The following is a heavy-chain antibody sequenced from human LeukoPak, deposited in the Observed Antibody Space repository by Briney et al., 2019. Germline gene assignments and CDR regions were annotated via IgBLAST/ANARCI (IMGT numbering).Heavy chain of an antibody. CDR1: GYTFTNYA. CDR3: ARGARLTMIVVVITHDAFDI. CDR2: INTNTGNP. Sequence: ASVKVSCKASGYTFTNYAMNWVRQAPGQGLECMGWINTNTGNPTYAQGFTGRFVFSLDTSVSTAYLQISSLKAEDTAVYYCARGARLTMIVVVITHDAFDIWGQGTMVTVSS. V-gene: IGHV7-4-1*02. J-gene: IGHJ3*02. D-gene: IGHD3-22*01.